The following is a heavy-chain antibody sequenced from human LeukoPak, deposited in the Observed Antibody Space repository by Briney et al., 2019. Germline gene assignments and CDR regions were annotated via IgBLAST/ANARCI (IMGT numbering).Heavy chain of an antibody. CDR1: GYTFTGYY. V-gene: IGHV1-2*02. J-gene: IGHJ4*02. D-gene: IGHD5-12*01. CDR2: INPNTGGT. CDR3: ARVTIVATITPAFDY. Sequence: ASVKVSCKASGYTFTGYYVHWVRQAPGQGLEWMGWINPNTGGTNYAQKFQGRVTMTRDTSISTAYMELSRLRSDDTAVYYCARVTIVATITPAFDYWGQGTLVTVSS.